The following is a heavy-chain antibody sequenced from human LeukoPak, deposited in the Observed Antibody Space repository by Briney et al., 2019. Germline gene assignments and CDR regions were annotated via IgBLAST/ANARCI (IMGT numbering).Heavy chain of an antibody. Sequence: PSETLSLTCTVSGGSISSYYWSWIRQPAGKGLEWIGRIYTSGSTNYNPSLKSRVTMSVDTSKNQFSLKLSSVTAADTAVYYCARDQGSSGLYYYYGMDVWGQGTTVTVSS. CDR2: IYTSGST. J-gene: IGHJ6*02. CDR3: ARDQGSSGLYYYYGMDV. CDR1: GGSISSYY. D-gene: IGHD6-19*01. V-gene: IGHV4-4*07.